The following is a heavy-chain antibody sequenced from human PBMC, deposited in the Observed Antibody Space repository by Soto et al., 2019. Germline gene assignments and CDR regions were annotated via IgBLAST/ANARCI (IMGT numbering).Heavy chain of an antibody. CDR1: GGSISSGGYY. J-gene: IGHJ4*02. CDR3: ARYRTYSSSWPRYYFDY. D-gene: IGHD6-13*01. Sequence: SETLSLTCTVSGGSISSGGYYWSWIRQHPGKGLEWIGYIYYSGSTYYDPSLKSRVTISVDTSKNQFSLKLNSVTAADTAVYYCARYRTYSSSWPRYYFDYWGQGTLVTVSS. CDR2: IYYSGST. V-gene: IGHV4-31*03.